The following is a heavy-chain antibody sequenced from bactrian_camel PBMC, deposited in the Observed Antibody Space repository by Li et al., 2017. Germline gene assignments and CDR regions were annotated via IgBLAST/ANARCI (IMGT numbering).Heavy chain of an antibody. CDR2: LFTDGTT. J-gene: IGHJ4*01. CDR1: RYTDATNC. V-gene: IGHV3S55*01. CDR3: AAREGLFVGRAPLTPASYTY. Sequence: HVQLVESGGGSVQAGGSLTLTCTLSRYTDATNCMGWFRQASGKKREGVAALFTDGTTYYADSVSGRFTISKDIAKSTLYLQMNSLKPEDTAVYYCAAREGLFVGRAPLTPASYTYWGQGTQVTVS. D-gene: IGHD4*01.